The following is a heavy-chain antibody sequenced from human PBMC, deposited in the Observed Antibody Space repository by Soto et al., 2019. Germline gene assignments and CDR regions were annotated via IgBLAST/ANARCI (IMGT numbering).Heavy chain of an antibody. CDR2: ISSSSSTI. D-gene: IGHD3-16*01. CDR1: GFTFSSYS. Sequence: GGSLRLSCAASGFTFSSYSMNWVRQAPGKGLEWVSYISSSSSTIYYADSVKGRFTISRDNAKNSLYLQMNSLRDEDTAVYYCARELHVWGTFGAFDIWGQGTMVTVSS. J-gene: IGHJ3*02. V-gene: IGHV3-48*02. CDR3: ARELHVWGTFGAFDI.